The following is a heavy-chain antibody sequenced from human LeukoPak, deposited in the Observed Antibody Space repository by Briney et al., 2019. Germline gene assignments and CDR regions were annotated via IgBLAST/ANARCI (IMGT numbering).Heavy chain of an antibody. J-gene: IGHJ4*02. CDR1: GFTFSSYS. CDR2: ISSNSSYI. D-gene: IGHD6-19*01. Sequence: GGSLRLSCAASGFTFSSYSMNWVRQAPGEGLEWVSSISSNSSYIYYADSVKGRFIISGDNAKNSLYLQVNSLRAEDTAVYYCALAVAGYYFDYWGQGTLVTVSS. CDR3: ALAVAGYYFDY. V-gene: IGHV3-21*01.